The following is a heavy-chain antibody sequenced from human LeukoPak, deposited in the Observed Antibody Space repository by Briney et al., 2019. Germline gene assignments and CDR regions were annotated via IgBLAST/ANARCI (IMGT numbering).Heavy chain of an antibody. J-gene: IGHJ4*02. CDR2: ISHDGSKK. Sequence: PGGSLRLSCAASGFTFSNYGMHWVRQAPGKGLEWVAVISHDGSKKYYVDSVKGRFTISRDNSKNTLYLQMDSLRAEDTAVYYCSEEMPADFWGQGTLVSVSS. V-gene: IGHV3-30*04. CDR3: SEEMPADF. D-gene: IGHD5-24*01. CDR1: GFTFSNYG.